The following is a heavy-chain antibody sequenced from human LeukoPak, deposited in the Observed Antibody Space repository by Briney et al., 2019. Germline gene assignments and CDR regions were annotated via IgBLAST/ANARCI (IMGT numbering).Heavy chain of an antibody. J-gene: IGHJ3*02. V-gene: IGHV3-23*01. CDR1: GFTFSSYA. CDR3: AREIPRGYSYGYAFDI. Sequence: TGGSLRLSCAASGFTFSSYAMSWVRQAPGKGLEWVSAISSSGGSTYYADSVKRRFTMSRDNSKNTLYLQMNSLRAEDTAVYYCAREIPRGYSYGYAFDIWGQGTMVTVSS. CDR2: ISSSGGST. D-gene: IGHD5-18*01.